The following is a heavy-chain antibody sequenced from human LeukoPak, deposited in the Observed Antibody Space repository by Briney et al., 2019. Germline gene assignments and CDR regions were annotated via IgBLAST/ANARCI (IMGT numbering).Heavy chain of an antibody. CDR3: AKDSRGSGSYRYFDY. J-gene: IGHJ4*02. CDR2: ISGSGGST. V-gene: IGHV3-23*01. Sequence: GGSLRLSCVVSGLTFSSYSMSWVRQAPGKGLEWVSAISGSGGSTYYADSVKGRFTISRDNSKNTLYLQMNSLRAEDTAVYYCAKDSRGSGSYRYFDYWGQGTLVTVSS. D-gene: IGHD3-10*01. CDR1: GLTFSSYS.